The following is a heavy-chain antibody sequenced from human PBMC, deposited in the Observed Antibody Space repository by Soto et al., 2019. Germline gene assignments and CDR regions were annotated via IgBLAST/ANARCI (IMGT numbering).Heavy chain of an antibody. CDR1: GFSLTTSGVG. CDR2: IYWDDDK. J-gene: IGHJ4*02. Sequence: QITLNESGPTVVKPTETLTLTCTFSGFSLTTSGVGVGWVRQSPGKAPEWLAFIYWDDDKRYSTSLKSRLTITKDTSKIQVVLTMANVDPADTATYYCAHRVLRAVFGLVTTTAIYFEFWGQGTPVVVSS. CDR3: AHRVLRAVFGLVTTTAIYFEF. D-gene: IGHD3-3*01. V-gene: IGHV2-5*02.